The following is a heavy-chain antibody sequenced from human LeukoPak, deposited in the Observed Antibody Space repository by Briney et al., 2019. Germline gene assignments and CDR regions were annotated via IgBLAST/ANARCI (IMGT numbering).Heavy chain of an antibody. J-gene: IGHJ4*02. CDR1: GFPFDDYG. V-gene: IGHV3-20*04. CDR2: VSWNGAYT. D-gene: IGHD3-10*01. CDR3: ARRKGPYGSGTYYDS. Sequence: GGSLRLSCAASGFPFDDYGMSWVRLAPGKGLEWVSGVSWNGAYTEYADSVRGRFTISRDNAKKSLYLQMNSLRVDDTALYYCARRKGPYGSGTYYDSWGQGALVSVSS.